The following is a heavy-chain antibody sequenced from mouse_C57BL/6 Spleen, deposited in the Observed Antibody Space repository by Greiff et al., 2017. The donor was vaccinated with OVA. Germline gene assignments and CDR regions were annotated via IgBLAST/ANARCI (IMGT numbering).Heavy chain of an antibody. CDR3: ATSYYYGSSYGTY. CDR1: GYSITSGYY. Sequence: DVKLQESGPGLVKPSQSLSLTCSVTGYSITSGYYWNWIRQFPGNKLEWMGYISYDGSNNYNPSLKNRISITRDTSKNQFFLKLNSVTTEDTATYYCATSYYYGSSYGTYWGQGTLVTVSA. V-gene: IGHV3-6*01. J-gene: IGHJ3*01. D-gene: IGHD1-1*01. CDR2: ISYDGSN.